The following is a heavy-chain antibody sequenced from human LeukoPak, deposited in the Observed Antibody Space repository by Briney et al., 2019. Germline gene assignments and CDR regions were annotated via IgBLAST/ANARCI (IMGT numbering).Heavy chain of an antibody. D-gene: IGHD3-22*01. CDR1: GGSFSGYY. J-gene: IGHJ6*02. CDR3: ARTTYYYDSSSYYYYGMDV. V-gene: IGHV4-59*01. CDR2: IYYSGST. Sequence: PSETLSLTCAVYGGSFSGYYWSWIRQPPGKGLEWIGYIYYSGSTNYNPSLKSRVTISVDTSKNQFSLKLSSVTAADTAVYYCARTTYYYDSSSYYYYGMDVWGQGTTVTVSS.